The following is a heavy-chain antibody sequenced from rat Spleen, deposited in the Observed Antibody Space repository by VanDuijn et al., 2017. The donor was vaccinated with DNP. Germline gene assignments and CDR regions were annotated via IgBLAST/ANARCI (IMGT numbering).Heavy chain of an antibody. D-gene: IGHD5-1*01. CDR1: DYSITNNY. CDR3: ARGAGSPYWYFDF. Sequence: EVQLQESGPGLVKPSQSLSLTCSVTDYSITNNYWGWIRKFPGDKMEWIGYINYSGGTGYNPSLKSRISITRDTSNNQFFLQLSSITAEDTATYYCARGAGSPYWYFDFWGPGTMVTVSS. V-gene: IGHV3-1*01. J-gene: IGHJ1*01. CDR2: INYSGGT.